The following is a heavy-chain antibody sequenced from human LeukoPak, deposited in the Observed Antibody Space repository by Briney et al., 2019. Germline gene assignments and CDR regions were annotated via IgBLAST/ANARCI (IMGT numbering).Heavy chain of an antibody. CDR1: GFTFSSYG. D-gene: IGHD1-26*01. CDR3: ARGGSYLSAFDI. CDR2: IYSGGST. V-gene: IGHV3-53*01. Sequence: GGSLRLSCAASGFTFSSYGMHWVRQAPGKGLEWVSIIYSGGSTFYADSVKGRFTISRDNSKNTLYLQMNSLRAEDTAVYYCARGGSYLSAFDIWGRGTMVTVSS. J-gene: IGHJ3*02.